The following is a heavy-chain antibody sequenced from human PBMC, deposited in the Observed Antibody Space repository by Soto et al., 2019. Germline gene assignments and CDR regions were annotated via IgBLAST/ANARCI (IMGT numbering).Heavy chain of an antibody. Sequence: PSETLSLTCTISGGSISVYYWSWIRQSPRQGLEWIWYVYHNGRHYYSPSLKSRVTISADGSRKESSLKFSAGTAPDTAVYYCARGVGSSPPRYWGRGTLVTVSS. J-gene: IGHJ4*02. CDR3: ARGVGSSPPRY. D-gene: IGHD3-9*01. CDR1: GGSISVYY. V-gene: IGHV4-59*01. CDR2: VYHNGRH.